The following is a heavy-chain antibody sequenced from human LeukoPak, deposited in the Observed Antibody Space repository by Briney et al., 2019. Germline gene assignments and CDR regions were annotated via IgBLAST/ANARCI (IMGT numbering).Heavy chain of an antibody. J-gene: IGHJ5*02. CDR3: ARVETYYDFWSGPNWFDP. V-gene: IGHV4-61*01. D-gene: IGHD3-3*01. CDR1: GDSFISGLYY. CDR2: VYHSGST. Sequence: SETLSLTCSVSGDSFISGLYYWTWVRQPPGKGLEWIGYVYHSGSTTYNPSLKSRVTISIDTSQNKFSLKLRSVTAADTAMYYCARVETYYDFWSGPNWFDPWGQGTLVTVSS.